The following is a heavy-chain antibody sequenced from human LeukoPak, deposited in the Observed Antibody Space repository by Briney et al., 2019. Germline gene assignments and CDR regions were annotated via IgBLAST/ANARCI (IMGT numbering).Heavy chain of an antibody. Sequence: GGSLRLSCEASGFTFSRYAMTWVRQAPGKGLEWVTTIGGLGESTNYGDSVKGRFTISRDNSKNTLYLQMNNLRAEDTAVYYCARDRDIILTGHGMDVWGQGTTVTVSS. J-gene: IGHJ6*02. CDR2: IGGLGEST. CDR1: GFTFSRYA. D-gene: IGHD3-9*01. CDR3: ARDRDIILTGHGMDV. V-gene: IGHV3-23*01.